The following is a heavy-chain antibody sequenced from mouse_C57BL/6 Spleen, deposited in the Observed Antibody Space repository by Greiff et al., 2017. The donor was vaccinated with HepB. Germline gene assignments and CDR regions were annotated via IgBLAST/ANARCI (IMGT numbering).Heavy chain of an antibody. CDR3: ARLEPSSSSGCAY. Sequence: EVQLQQSGPELVKPGASVKIPCKASGYTFTDYNMDWVKQSHGKSLEWIGDINPNTGGTIYNQKFKGKATLTVDKSSSTAYMELRSLTSEDTAVYYCARLEPSSSSGCAYWGQGTLVTVSA. D-gene: IGHD1-1*01. CDR2: INPNTGGT. J-gene: IGHJ3*01. V-gene: IGHV1-18*01. CDR1: GYTFTDYN.